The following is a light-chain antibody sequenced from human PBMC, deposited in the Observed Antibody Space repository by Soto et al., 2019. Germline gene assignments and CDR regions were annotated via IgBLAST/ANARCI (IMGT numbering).Light chain of an antibody. Sequence: EIVMTHSPATLSVSACERATLSFSARQSVRSNLAWYQQKPGQAPRLLIYDASTRATGIPARFSGSGSGTEFILTISSLQSEDFGVYYCQQYNNWPPITFGQGTRLEIK. V-gene: IGKV3D-15*01. CDR3: QQYNNWPPIT. J-gene: IGKJ5*01. CDR2: DAS. CDR1: QSVRSN.